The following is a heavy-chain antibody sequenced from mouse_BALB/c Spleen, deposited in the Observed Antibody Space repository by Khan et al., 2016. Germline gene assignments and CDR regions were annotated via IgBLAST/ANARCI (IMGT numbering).Heavy chain of an antibody. V-gene: IGHV1-81*01. D-gene: IGHD2-14*01. CDR1: GYTFTDYV. Sequence: QVQLQQSGPELVKPGASVKMSCKASGYTFTDYVIIRVKQRTGQGIEWIGEIYPGSGNTYYNEKLKGKATLTADKSSNPAYMQLSSLTSEDSAVLFAASGGVRYAMDYWGQGTSVTVSS. CDR2: IYPGSGNT. J-gene: IGHJ4*01. CDR3: ASGGVRYAMDY.